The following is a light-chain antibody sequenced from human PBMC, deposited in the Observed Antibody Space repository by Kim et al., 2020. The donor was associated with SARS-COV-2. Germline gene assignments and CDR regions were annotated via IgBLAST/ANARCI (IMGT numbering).Light chain of an antibody. CDR1: SSNIGNNY. J-gene: IGLJ3*02. Sequence: GQKVTSSCSGNSSNIGNNYVSWYQQFPGTAPRLLIYENNKRPSGIPDRFSGSKSATSATLGITGLQTRDEADYYCGTWDSSLSVGVFGGGTKVTVL. CDR3: GTWDSSLSVGV. CDR2: ENN. V-gene: IGLV1-51*01.